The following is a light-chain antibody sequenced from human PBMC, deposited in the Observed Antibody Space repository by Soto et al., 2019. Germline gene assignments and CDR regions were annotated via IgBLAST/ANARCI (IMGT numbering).Light chain of an antibody. CDR2: DAS. CDR1: QSVSDY. V-gene: IGKV3-11*01. Sequence: EVVSTQSPASLSLSPGDRATLSCRADQSVSDYLAWYQQKPGQPPRLLFFDASSRATGVPHRFSAGGSGTDFTLIISSLQPEDFAVYYCQQRVNWPPTFGGGTKVEI. J-gene: IGKJ4*01. CDR3: QQRVNWPPT.